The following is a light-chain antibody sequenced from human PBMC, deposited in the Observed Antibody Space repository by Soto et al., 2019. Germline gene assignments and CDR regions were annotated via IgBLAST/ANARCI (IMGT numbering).Light chain of an antibody. V-gene: IGKV1-39*01. CDR2: AAS. CDR3: QQSYSTLWT. Sequence: PYSLFGCVGASETVSCRASQSISRYLNWYQQKPGNAPKLLIYAASNLQSGVPSRFSGSGSGTDFTLTISSLHPDDFATYYCQQSYSTLWTFGQGTKVDIK. CDR1: QSISRY. J-gene: IGKJ1*01.